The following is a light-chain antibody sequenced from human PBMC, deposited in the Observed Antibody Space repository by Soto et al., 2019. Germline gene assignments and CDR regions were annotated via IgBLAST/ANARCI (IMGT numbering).Light chain of an antibody. CDR3: QQYGSSPS. CDR1: QSVSTNY. J-gene: IGKJ4*01. CDR2: DAS. Sequence: IVLTQSPATLSLSPGERVTLYGGASQSVSTNYVAWYQQKPGLAPRLLIYDASRRATGIADRFSGSGSGTDFTLTISRLEPEDFAVYYCQQYGSSPSFGGGTKVDIK. V-gene: IGKV3D-20*01.